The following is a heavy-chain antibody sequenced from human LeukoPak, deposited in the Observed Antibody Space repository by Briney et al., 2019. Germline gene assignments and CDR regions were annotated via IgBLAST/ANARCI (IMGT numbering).Heavy chain of an antibody. Sequence: GGSLRLSCAASGFTFSSYAMHWVRQAPGKGLEWVAVISYDGSNKYYADSVMGRFTISRDNAKNSLYLQMNSLRAEDTAVYYCARALTGFIPGNWGQGTLVTVSS. CDR1: GFTFSSYA. CDR2: ISYDGSNK. J-gene: IGHJ4*02. D-gene: IGHD3-9*01. CDR3: ARALTGFIPGN. V-gene: IGHV3-30*04.